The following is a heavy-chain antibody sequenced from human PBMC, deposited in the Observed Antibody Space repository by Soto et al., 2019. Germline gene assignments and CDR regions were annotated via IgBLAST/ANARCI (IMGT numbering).Heavy chain of an antibody. J-gene: IGHJ4*02. D-gene: IGHD2-2*01. CDR1: GYTLISYV. V-gene: IGHV1-3*01. CDR3: ARDWGIVVVPAAFDY. CDR2: INAGNGNT. Sequence: QVQLVQSGAEVKKPGASGRVSCKASGYTLISYVMLWVRQAPEQRLEWMGWINAGNGNTKNSQKFQGRVTITRDTSASTAYMELSSLRSEDTAVYYCARDWGIVVVPAAFDYWGQGTLVTVSS.